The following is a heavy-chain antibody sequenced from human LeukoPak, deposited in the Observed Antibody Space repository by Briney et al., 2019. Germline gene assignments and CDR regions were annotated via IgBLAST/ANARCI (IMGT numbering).Heavy chain of an antibody. CDR2: IYYSAST. CDR1: GGSISSSSHY. J-gene: IGHJ5*02. Sequence: SETLSLTCTVSGGSISSSSHYWGWIRQPPGKGLEWTGNIYYSASTYYNPYLKSRVSISVATSKNQFSLKLSSVTAADTAVYYCARLDLYYYDSSGFYPFDPWGQGTLVTVSS. V-gene: IGHV4-39*01. D-gene: IGHD3-22*01. CDR3: ARLDLYYYDSSGFYPFDP.